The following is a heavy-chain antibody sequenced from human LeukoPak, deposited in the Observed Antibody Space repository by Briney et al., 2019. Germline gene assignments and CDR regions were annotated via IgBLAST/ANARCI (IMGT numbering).Heavy chain of an antibody. CDR3: ARDSSSWYDY. Sequence: GGSLRLSCAASGFTFSIYWMSWVRQAPGKGLEWVATVKPDGSKTYYMDSVKGRFSVSRDNAENSLYLQMNSLRAEDTAVYYCARDSSSWYDYWGQGTLVTVSS. D-gene: IGHD6-13*01. J-gene: IGHJ4*02. CDR1: GFTFSIYW. CDR2: VKPDGSKT. V-gene: IGHV3-7*01.